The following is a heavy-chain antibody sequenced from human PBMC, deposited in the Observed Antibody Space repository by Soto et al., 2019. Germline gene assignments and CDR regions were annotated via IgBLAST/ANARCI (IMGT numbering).Heavy chain of an antibody. CDR2: INHRGST. J-gene: IGHJ4*02. CDR3: ARGRYSYGTRGYYFDY. V-gene: IGHV4-34*01. D-gene: IGHD5-18*01. CDR1: GGSFSGYY. Sequence: SETLSLTCAVYGGSFSGYYWSWIRQPPGKGLEWIGEINHRGSTNYNPSLKSRVTISVDTSKNQFSLKLSSVTAADTAVYYCARGRYSYGTRGYYFDYWGQGTLVTVSS.